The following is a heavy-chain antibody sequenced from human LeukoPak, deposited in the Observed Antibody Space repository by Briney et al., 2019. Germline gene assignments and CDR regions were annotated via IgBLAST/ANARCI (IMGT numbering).Heavy chain of an antibody. CDR3: ARDGGKHNYYYYYMDV. Sequence: GGSLRLSCAASGFTFSSYSMNWVRQAPGKGLEWVSSISSSSSYIYYADSVKGRFTISRDNAKNSLYLQMNSLRAEDTAVYYCARDGGKHNYYYYYMDVWGKGTTVTISS. D-gene: IGHD4-23*01. J-gene: IGHJ6*03. CDR1: GFTFSSYS. CDR2: ISSSSSYI. V-gene: IGHV3-21*01.